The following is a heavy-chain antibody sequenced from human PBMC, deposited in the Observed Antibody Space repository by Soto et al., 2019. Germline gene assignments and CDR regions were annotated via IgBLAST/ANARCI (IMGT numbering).Heavy chain of an antibody. Sequence: GASVKVSCKASGYTFTSYAMHWVRQAPGQRLEWMGWINAGNGNTKYSQKFQGRVTITRDTSASTAYMELSSLRSEDTAVYYCARDCWNPAAGPYYYYYMDVWGKGTTVTVSS. V-gene: IGHV1-3*01. CDR2: INAGNGNT. CDR3: ARDCWNPAAGPYYYYYMDV. CDR1: GYTFTSYA. J-gene: IGHJ6*03. D-gene: IGHD6-13*01.